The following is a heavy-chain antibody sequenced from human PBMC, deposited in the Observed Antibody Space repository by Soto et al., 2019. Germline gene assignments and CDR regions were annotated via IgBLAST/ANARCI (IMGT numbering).Heavy chain of an antibody. V-gene: IGHV3-9*01. CDR1: AFTFDDYA. D-gene: IGHD2-15*01. CDR2: ISWNSGSI. CDR3: AKGHCRGGSCYLDY. J-gene: IGHJ4*02. Sequence: EVQLVESGGGLVQPGRSLRLSCAVSAFTFDDYAMHWVRHAPGKGLEWVSGISWNSGSIGYADSVKGRFTISRDNAKNSLYLQMNSLRAEDTALYYCAKGHCRGGSCYLDYWGQGTLVTVSS.